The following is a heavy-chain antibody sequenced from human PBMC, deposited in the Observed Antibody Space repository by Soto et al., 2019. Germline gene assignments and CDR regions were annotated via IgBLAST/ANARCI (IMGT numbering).Heavy chain of an antibody. CDR2: IYYSGST. V-gene: IGHV4-59*01. J-gene: IGHJ2*01. CDR1: GGSISSYY. D-gene: IGHD2-2*01. Sequence: SETLSLTCTVSGGSISSYYWSWIRQPPGKGLEWIGYIYYSGSTNYNPSLKSRVTISVDTSKNQFSLKLSSVTAADTAVYYCARAYCSSTSCYAPRYFDLWGRGTLVTVSS. CDR3: ARAYCSSTSCYAPRYFDL.